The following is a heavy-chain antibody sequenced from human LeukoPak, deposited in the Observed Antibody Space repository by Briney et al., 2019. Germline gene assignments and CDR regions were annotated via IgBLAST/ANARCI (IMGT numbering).Heavy chain of an antibody. Sequence: GGSLRLSCAASGFTFSSYGVHWVRQAPGKGLEWVAVISYDGSNKYYADSVKGRFTISRDNSKNTLYLQMNSLRAEDTAVYYCAKAFYDYGDYETGPSYWGQGTLVTVSS. J-gene: IGHJ4*02. CDR1: GFTFSSYG. CDR2: ISYDGSNK. CDR3: AKAFYDYGDYETGPSY. D-gene: IGHD4-17*01. V-gene: IGHV3-30*18.